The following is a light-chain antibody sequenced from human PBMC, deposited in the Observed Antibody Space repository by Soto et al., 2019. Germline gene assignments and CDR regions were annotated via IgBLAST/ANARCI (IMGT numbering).Light chain of an antibody. Sequence: EIVLTQSPATLSLSPGERATLSCRASQSVSSYLAWYQQKPGQAPRLLIYDASNRATGIPARFSGSGSGTDFTLTISCLEPEDFAVYYCQHRSHWPPTFGQGTKLEIK. CDR2: DAS. CDR1: QSVSSY. J-gene: IGKJ2*01. CDR3: QHRSHWPPT. V-gene: IGKV3-11*01.